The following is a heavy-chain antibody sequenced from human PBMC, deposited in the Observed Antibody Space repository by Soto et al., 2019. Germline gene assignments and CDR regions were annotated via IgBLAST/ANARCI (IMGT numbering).Heavy chain of an antibody. CDR3: ARKRGYSYGYLDRYYMEV. CDR1: GYTFTSYG. V-gene: IGHV1-18*01. D-gene: IGHD5-18*01. Sequence: GASVKVSCKASGYTFTSYGISWVRQAPGQGLEWMGWISAYNGNTNYAQKLQGRVTMTTDTSTSTAYMELRSLRSDDTAVYYCARKRGYSYGYLDRYYMEVWGKGTSVTVSS. J-gene: IGHJ6*03. CDR2: ISAYNGNT.